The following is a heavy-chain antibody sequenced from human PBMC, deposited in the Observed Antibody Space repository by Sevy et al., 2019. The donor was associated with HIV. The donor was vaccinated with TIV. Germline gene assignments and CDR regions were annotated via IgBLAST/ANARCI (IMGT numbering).Heavy chain of an antibody. V-gene: IGHV3-21*05. CDR1: GFSFRTYG. CDR3: AREVGRVRGDSELDV. D-gene: IGHD3-10*01. Sequence: GGSLRLSCAASGFSFRTYGMNWVRQAPGKGLEWVSYITSSSTYIFYADSVKGRFTISRDDAKNSLYLQMNSLRAEDTAVYYCAREVGRVRGDSELDVWGQGTTVTVSS. J-gene: IGHJ6*02. CDR2: ITSSSTYI.